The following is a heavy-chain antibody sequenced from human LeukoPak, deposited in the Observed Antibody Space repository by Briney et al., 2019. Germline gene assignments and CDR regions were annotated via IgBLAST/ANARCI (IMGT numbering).Heavy chain of an antibody. CDR1: GGSFSGYY. Sequence: KSSETLSLTCAVYGGSFSGYYWSWIREPPGKGLEWIGEINHSGSTNYNPSLKSRVTISVDTSKDQFSLKLTSVTAADTAVYFCARNSGLRRWELSTIYNYGMDVWGQGTTVT. J-gene: IGHJ6*02. CDR3: ARNSGLRRWELSTIYNYGMDV. V-gene: IGHV4-34*01. D-gene: IGHD1-26*01. CDR2: INHSGST.